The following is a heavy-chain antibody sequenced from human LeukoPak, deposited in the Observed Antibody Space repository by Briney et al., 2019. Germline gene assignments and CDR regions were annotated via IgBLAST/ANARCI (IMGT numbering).Heavy chain of an antibody. D-gene: IGHD1-26*01. CDR2: IYYSGST. CDR3: ARAEGWIVGAQGGSFDY. CDR1: GGSISSYY. V-gene: IGHV4-59*01. J-gene: IGHJ4*02. Sequence: SETLSLTCTVSGGSISSYYWSWIRQPPGKGLEWLGYIYYSGSTNYNPSLKSRVTISVDTSKNQFSLKLSSVTAADTAVYYCARAEGWIVGAQGGSFDYWGQGTLVTVSS.